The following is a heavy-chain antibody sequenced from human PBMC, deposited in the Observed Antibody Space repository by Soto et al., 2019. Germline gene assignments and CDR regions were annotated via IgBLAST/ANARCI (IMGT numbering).Heavy chain of an antibody. CDR3: ARAPSGDYFDY. Sequence: SETLSLTYTVSDGSISSGDYYWSWIRQPPGKGLEWIGYIYYSGSTYYNPSLKSRVTISVDTSKNQFSLKLSSVTAADTAVYYCARAPSGDYFDYWGQGTLVTVSS. J-gene: IGHJ4*02. D-gene: IGHD4-17*01. CDR2: IYYSGST. CDR1: DGSISSGDYY. V-gene: IGHV4-30-4*01.